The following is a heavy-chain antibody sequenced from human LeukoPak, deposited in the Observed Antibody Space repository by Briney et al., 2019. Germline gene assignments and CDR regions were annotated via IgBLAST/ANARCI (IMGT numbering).Heavy chain of an antibody. J-gene: IGHJ4*02. CDR3: ARSYGLGGNYFDY. Sequence: APGKVSCKASGYTFTDYYMHWVRQSPGQGLEGMGWINPNSGGTNYAQRFQGRVTMTRDTSIRTAYMELSRLRSDDTAVYYCARSYGLGGNYFDYWGQGTLVTVSS. CDR2: INPNSGGT. CDR1: GYTFTDYY. V-gene: IGHV1-2*02. D-gene: IGHD3-16*01.